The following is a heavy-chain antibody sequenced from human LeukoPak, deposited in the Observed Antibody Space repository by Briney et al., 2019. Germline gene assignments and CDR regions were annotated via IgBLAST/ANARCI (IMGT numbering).Heavy chain of an antibody. Sequence: PGWSLPLSCPASRFTFSSYGMHWLRQAPGKGLEWVAVISYDGSHKFYADSVKGRFNISRDNSKNSLYLQVNSLRPEDTAVYYCAKDGYSSSWYGFDYWGQGTLVTVSS. J-gene: IGHJ4*02. CDR2: ISYDGSHK. V-gene: IGHV3-30*18. CDR1: RFTFSSYG. D-gene: IGHD6-13*01. CDR3: AKDGYSSSWYGFDY.